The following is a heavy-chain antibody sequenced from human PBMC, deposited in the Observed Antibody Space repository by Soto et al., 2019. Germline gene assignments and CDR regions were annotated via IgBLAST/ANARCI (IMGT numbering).Heavy chain of an antibody. CDR1: GYTFTSYY. J-gene: IGHJ4*02. Sequence: QVQLVQSGAEVKKPGASVKVSCKASGYTFTSYYMHWVRQAPGQGLEWMGIINPRGGSTSHAQKFQGRVTMNRDTSTSTVYMELSSLRSEDTAVYYCARDWGITIFGVVISDYWGQGTLVTGSS. D-gene: IGHD3-3*01. V-gene: IGHV1-46*03. CDR2: INPRGGST. CDR3: ARDWGITIFGVVISDY.